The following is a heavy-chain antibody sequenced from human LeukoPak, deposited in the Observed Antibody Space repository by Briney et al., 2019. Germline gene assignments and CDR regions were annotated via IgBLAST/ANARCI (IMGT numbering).Heavy chain of an antibody. CDR1: GGSISSYY. Sequence: PSETLSLTCTVSGGSISSYYWSWIRQPPGKGLEWIGYIYYSGSTNYNPSLKSRVTISVDTSKNQFSLKLSSVTAADTAVYYCARGRTRYSSSRQYFQHWGQGTLVTVSS. CDR3: ARGRTRYSSSRQYFQH. V-gene: IGHV4-59*01. J-gene: IGHJ1*01. D-gene: IGHD6-13*01. CDR2: IYYSGST.